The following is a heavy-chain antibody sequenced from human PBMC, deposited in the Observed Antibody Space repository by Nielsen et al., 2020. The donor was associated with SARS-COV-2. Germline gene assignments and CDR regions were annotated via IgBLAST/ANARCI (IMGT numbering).Heavy chain of an antibody. Sequence: ASVKVSCKASGYTFTSYGISWVRQAPGQGLEWMGIINPSGGSTSYAQKFQGRVTMTRDTSTSTVYMELSSLRSEDTAVYYCARGGVVTASMYYYYGMDVWGQGTTVTVSS. CDR3: ARGGVVTASMYYYYGMDV. V-gene: IGHV1-46*01. D-gene: IGHD3-3*01. J-gene: IGHJ6*02. CDR1: GYTFTSYG. CDR2: INPSGGST.